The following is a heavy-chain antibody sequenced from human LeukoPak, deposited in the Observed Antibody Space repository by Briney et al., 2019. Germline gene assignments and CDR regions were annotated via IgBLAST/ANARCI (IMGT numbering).Heavy chain of an antibody. CDR1: GFTFSTYV. V-gene: IGHV3-33*01. CDR2: IRYDGSDE. J-gene: IGHJ4*02. D-gene: IGHD4-23*01. CDR3: ARELGKGRYLDY. Sequence: PGRSLRLSCTASGFTFSTYVMHWVRQAPGKGLEWVALIRYDGSDENYADSVRGPFSLSRDNSKDTLYLQMNSLRAEETAVYYCARELGKGRYLDYWGQGTLVTVSS.